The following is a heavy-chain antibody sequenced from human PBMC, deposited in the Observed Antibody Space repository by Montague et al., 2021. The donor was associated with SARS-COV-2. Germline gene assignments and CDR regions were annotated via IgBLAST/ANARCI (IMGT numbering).Heavy chain of an antibody. CDR1: AGSISSSSYY. V-gene: IGHV4-39*01. CDR3: ARHVRSLMVRGPDFDY. D-gene: IGHD3-10*01. J-gene: IGHJ4*02. Sequence: SETLSLTCTVSAGSISSSSYYWGWIRQPPGKGLEWIGSIYYSGTTYYNPSLQSRVTISVDTSKNQFSLKLSSVTAADTAVYYCARHVRSLMVRGPDFDYWGQGTLVTVSS. CDR2: IYYSGTT.